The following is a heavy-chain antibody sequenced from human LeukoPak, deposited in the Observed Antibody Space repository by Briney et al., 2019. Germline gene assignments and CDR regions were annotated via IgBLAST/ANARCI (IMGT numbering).Heavy chain of an antibody. CDR2: IQQDGSEK. CDR1: GFTFSSYW. D-gene: IGHD2-15*01. Sequence: PGGSLRLSCAASGFTFSSYWMHWVRQAPGKGLVWVANIQQDGSEKYYADSVKGRFTISRDNSKNSLYLQMNSLRTEDTALYYCAKDIGVGYCNGCLFDYWGQGTLVTVSS. CDR3: AKDIGVGYCNGCLFDY. J-gene: IGHJ4*02. V-gene: IGHV3-7*03.